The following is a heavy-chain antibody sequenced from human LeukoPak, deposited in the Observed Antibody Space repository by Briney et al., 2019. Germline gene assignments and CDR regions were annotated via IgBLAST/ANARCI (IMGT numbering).Heavy chain of an antibody. Sequence: SETLSLTCTVSGGSISPYYWSWIRQTPGKGLEWIGHIYYSGSTSYNPSLKSRITISVDTSKNQLSLKLSSVTAADTAVYYCARHLAPSSGYLTLDYWGQGTLVTVSS. CDR1: GGSISPYY. D-gene: IGHD3-22*01. V-gene: IGHV4-59*08. CDR3: ARHLAPSSGYLTLDY. CDR2: IYYSGST. J-gene: IGHJ4*02.